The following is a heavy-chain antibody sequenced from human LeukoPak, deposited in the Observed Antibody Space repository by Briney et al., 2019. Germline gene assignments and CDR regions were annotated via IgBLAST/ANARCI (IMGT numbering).Heavy chain of an antibody. J-gene: IGHJ6*03. V-gene: IGHV3-21*01. CDR1: GFTFSSYW. CDR2: ITGSSKSI. Sequence: GGSLRLSCAASGFTFSSYWMNWVRQAPGKGLEWVSSITGSSKSIDFADSVKGRFAISRDNAKNSLFLQMDSLRVEDTAVYYCVREGSGSTHYMDVWGKGTTVTVSS. D-gene: IGHD3-10*01. CDR3: VREGSGSTHYMDV.